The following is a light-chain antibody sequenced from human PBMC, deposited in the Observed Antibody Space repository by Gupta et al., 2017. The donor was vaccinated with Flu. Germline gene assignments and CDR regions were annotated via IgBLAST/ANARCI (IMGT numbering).Light chain of an antibody. Sequence: SAPTLPPSSPRPPGPSVTISCTGTSSDVGGYNYVSWHQQHPGKAPKLMIYEVSKRAAGVPDRFSGSKSGNTASLTVSGLQAEDEADYYCSSYAGSNTRVFGGGTKLTVL. V-gene: IGLV2-8*01. CDR3: SSYAGSNTRV. CDR2: EVS. CDR1: SSDVGGYNY. J-gene: IGLJ3*02.